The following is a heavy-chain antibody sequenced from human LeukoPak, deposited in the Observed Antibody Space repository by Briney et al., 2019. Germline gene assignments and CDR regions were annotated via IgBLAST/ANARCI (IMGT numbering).Heavy chain of an antibody. V-gene: IGHV4-4*02. CDR3: ARGPDYGFYGVDV. CDR1: GGSISSSHW. CDR2: IYHSGST. Sequence: SETLSLTCAVSGGSISSSHWWSWVRQPPGKGLEWIGEIYHSGSTNYNPSLKSRVTISVDMSKNQFSLKLSSVTAADTAVYYCARGPDYGFYGVDVWGQGTTVTVPS. J-gene: IGHJ6*02.